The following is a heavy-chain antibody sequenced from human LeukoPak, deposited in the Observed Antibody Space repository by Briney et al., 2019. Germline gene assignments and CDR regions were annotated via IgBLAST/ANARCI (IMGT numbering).Heavy chain of an antibody. J-gene: IGHJ4*02. CDR1: GFTFTSYG. D-gene: IGHD3-16*02. CDR2: IWSDGRNK. V-gene: IGHV3-33*01. CDR3: ATALSHYFDY. Sequence: PGRSLRLSCAASGFTFTSYGMHWVRQAPGKGLEWVAVIWSDGRNKFYADSVKGRFTVSRDNSKNTLYLQMNSLRAEDTAVYYCATALSHYFDYWGRGILVTVSS.